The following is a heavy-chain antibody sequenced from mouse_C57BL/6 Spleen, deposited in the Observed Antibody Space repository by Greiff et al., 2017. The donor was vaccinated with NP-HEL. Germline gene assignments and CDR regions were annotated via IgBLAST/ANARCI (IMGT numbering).Heavy chain of an antibody. J-gene: IGHJ4*01. V-gene: IGHV2-6-1*01. D-gene: IGHD2-1*01. CDR2: IWSDGST. CDR1: GFSLTSYG. Sequence: VKLVESGPGLVAPSQSLSITCTVSGFSLTSYGVHWVRQPPGKGLEWLVVIWSDGSTTYNSALKSRLSISKDNSKSQVFLKMNSLQTDDTAMYYCARHRGNYGYAMDYWGQGTSVTVAS. CDR3: ARHRGNYGYAMDY.